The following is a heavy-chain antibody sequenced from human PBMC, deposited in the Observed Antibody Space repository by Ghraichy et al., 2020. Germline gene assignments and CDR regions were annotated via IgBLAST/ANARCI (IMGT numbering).Heavy chain of an antibody. CDR2: LSFGGSDK. J-gene: IGHJ3*01. V-gene: IGHV3-30*03. CDR3: VREAPLAAGHDAFGD. Sequence: GESLNISCAASGFTFSSYAMHWVRQAPGKGLEWVAILSFGGSDKFYADSVKGRFTISGDNAKNTLYLQMNSLRIEDTAVYYCVREAPLAAGHDAFGDWGQGTIGTVSS. CDR1: GFTFSSYA. D-gene: IGHD2-15*01.